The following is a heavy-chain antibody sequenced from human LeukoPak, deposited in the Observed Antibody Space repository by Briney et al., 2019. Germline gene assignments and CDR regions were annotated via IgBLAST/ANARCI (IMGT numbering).Heavy chain of an antibody. Sequence: GGSLRLSCAASGFDFSTYAINWVRQAPGKGLEWVSSISTMSNYIFYGDSVKGRFTISRDNSKNTLYLQMNSLRAEDTAVYYCARSIQLWEPFDYWGQGTLVTVSS. CDR2: ISTMSNYI. CDR3: ARSIQLWEPFDY. CDR1: GFDFSTYA. J-gene: IGHJ4*02. V-gene: IGHV3-21*04. D-gene: IGHD5-18*01.